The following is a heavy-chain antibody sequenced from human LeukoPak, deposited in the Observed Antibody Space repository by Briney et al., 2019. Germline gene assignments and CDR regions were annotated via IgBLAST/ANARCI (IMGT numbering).Heavy chain of an antibody. CDR1: GYTLTELS. CDR2: FDPEDGET. CDR3: ARGAPYYDSSGYYSYVY. Sequence: ASVKVSCKVSGYTLTELSMHWVRQAPGKGLEWMGGFDPEDGETIYAQKFQGRVTMTEDTSTDTAYMELSSLRSEDTAVYYCARGAPYYDSSGYYSYVYWGQGTLVTVSS. D-gene: IGHD3-22*01. V-gene: IGHV1-24*01. J-gene: IGHJ4*02.